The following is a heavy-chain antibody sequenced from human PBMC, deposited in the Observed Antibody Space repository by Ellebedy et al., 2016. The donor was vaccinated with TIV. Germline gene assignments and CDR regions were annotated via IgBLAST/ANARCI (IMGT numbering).Heavy chain of an antibody. CDR1: GYTFTSYA. V-gene: IGHV1-18*04. CDR3: ARGEVPADY. CDR2: ISAYNGYT. Sequence: ASVKVSCKASGYTFTSYAISWVRQAPGQGLEWMGWISAYNGYTNYAQKVQGRVTMTTDRSTRTAYIDLRSLRSDDTAVYYCARGEVPADYWGQGTLVTVSS. J-gene: IGHJ4*02.